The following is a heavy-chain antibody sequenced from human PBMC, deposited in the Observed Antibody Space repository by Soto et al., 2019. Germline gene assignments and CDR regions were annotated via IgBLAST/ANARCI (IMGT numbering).Heavy chain of an antibody. Sequence: PSETLSLTCTVSGGSMSSGGYYWSWIRQHPGKGLEWIGYIYYSGSTYYNPSLKSRVTISVDTSKNQFSLKLSSVTAADTAVYYCARVVVAAPVENWFDPWGQGTLVTVSS. CDR3: ARVVVAAPVENWFDP. V-gene: IGHV4-31*03. CDR1: GGSMSSGGYY. J-gene: IGHJ5*02. D-gene: IGHD2-15*01. CDR2: IYYSGST.